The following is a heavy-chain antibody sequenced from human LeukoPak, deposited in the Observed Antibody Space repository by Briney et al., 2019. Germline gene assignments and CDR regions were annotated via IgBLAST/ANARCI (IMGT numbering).Heavy chain of an antibody. CDR2: IWPDGSIK. D-gene: IGHD5-18*01. V-gene: IGHV3-33*01. J-gene: IGHJ5*02. Sequence: GGSLRLSCAASGFTFSSHGMHWVRQAPGKGLEWVAVIWPDGSIKYYAESAKGRFTISRDNSKSTLYLQMNSLRAEDTAVYYCARAIDSYGFYDTWGQGTLVAVSS. CDR3: ARAIDSYGFYDT. CDR1: GFTFSSHG.